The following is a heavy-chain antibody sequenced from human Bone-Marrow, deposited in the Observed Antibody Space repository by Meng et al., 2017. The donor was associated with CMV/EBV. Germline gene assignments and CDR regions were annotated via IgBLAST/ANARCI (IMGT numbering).Heavy chain of an antibody. V-gene: IGHV4-34*01. Sequence: SETLSLTCAVYGGSFSGYYWSWIRQPPGKGPEWIGEINHSGSTNYNPSLKSRVTISVDTSKNQFSLKLSSVTAADTAVYYCARGQAAAGGSPFDYWGQGTLVTVSS. CDR2: INHSGST. CDR3: ARGQAAAGGSPFDY. J-gene: IGHJ4*02. D-gene: IGHD6-13*01. CDR1: GGSFSGYY.